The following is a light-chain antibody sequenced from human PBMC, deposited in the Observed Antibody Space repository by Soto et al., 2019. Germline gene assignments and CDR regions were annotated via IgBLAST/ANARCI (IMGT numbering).Light chain of an antibody. J-gene: IGKJ4*01. Sequence: DIVMTQSPDSLAVSLGERATINCKSSQTFLDSFNNKNYLVWYQQKPGQPPKLLIYWASTRESGVPDRFSGSGSGTDFTLTISSLQAEDVAVYYCQQYYSTPLTFGGGTKVDIK. CDR3: QQYYSTPLT. CDR1: QTFLDSFNNKNY. V-gene: IGKV4-1*01. CDR2: WAS.